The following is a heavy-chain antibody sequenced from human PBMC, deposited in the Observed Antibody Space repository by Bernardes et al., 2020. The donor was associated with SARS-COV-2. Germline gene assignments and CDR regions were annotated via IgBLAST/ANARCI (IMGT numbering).Heavy chain of an antibody. CDR2: ISSSSSYI. Sequence: GGSLRLSCAASGFTFSSYSMNWVRQAPGKGLEWVSSISSSSSYIYYADSVKGRFTISRDNAKNSLYLQMNSLRAEDTAVYYCARQTGNHPWSRSWYWFDPWGQGTLVTVSS. V-gene: IGHV3-21*04. D-gene: IGHD6-13*01. J-gene: IGHJ5*02. CDR3: ARQTGNHPWSRSWYWFDP. CDR1: GFTFSSYS.